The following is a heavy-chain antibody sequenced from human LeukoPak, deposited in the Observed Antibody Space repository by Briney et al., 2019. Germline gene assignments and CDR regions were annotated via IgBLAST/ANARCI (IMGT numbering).Heavy chain of an antibody. CDR3: ARDYDFWSGYYRIRAFDI. CDR2: IIPIFGTA. CDR1: GGTFSSYA. D-gene: IGHD3-3*01. J-gene: IGHJ3*02. V-gene: IGHV1-69*13. Sequence: SVKVPCKASGGTFSSYAISWVRQAPGQGLEWMGGIIPIFGTAIYAQKFQGRVTITADESTSTAYMELSSLRSEDTAVYYCARDYDFWSGYYRIRAFDIWGQGTMVTVSS.